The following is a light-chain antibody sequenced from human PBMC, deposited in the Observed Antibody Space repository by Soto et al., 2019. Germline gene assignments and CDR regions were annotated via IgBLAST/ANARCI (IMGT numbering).Light chain of an antibody. CDR1: QSVSSY. J-gene: IGKJ4*01. V-gene: IGKV3-11*01. CDR2: DAS. CDR3: QQRSNWPLT. Sequence: ETVLTQSPATLSLSPGERATLSCRASQSVSSYLAWYQQKPGQAPRLLIYDASNRATGIPARFSGSGSGTDFTLTISSLEPADFAVYYCQQRSNWPLTFGGGTKVENK.